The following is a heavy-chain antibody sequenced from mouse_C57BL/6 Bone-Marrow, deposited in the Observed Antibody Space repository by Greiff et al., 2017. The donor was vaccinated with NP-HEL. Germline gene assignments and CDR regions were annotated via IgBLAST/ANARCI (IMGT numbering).Heavy chain of an antibody. J-gene: IGHJ1*03. CDR2: IDPSDSYT. CDR3: ARWGVVAPYWYFDV. CDR1: GYTFTSYW. D-gene: IGHD1-1*01. V-gene: IGHV1-59*01. Sequence: QVQLKQPGAELVRPGTSVKLSCKASGYTFTSYWMHWVKQRPGQGLEWIGVIDPSDSYTNYNQKFKGKATLTVETSSSTAYMQLSSLTSEDSAVYYCARWGVVAPYWYFDVWGTGTTVTVSS.